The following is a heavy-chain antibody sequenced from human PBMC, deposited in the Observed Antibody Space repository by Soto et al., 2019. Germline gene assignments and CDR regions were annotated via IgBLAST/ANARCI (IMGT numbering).Heavy chain of an antibody. CDR3: AREGGSYDSGGYLIRGAFDL. CDR1: GDSISRIDYY. V-gene: IGHV4-31*03. J-gene: IGHJ3*01. CDR2: IYFRGNT. D-gene: IGHD3-22*01. Sequence: SETLSLTCSVSGDSISRIDYYWTWIRQHPEKGLEWIGNIYFRGNTYYSPSLESRLTISVDTSKNQFSLKLTSVTAADTAVYYCAREGGSYDSGGYLIRGAFDLWRQGTMVTVSS.